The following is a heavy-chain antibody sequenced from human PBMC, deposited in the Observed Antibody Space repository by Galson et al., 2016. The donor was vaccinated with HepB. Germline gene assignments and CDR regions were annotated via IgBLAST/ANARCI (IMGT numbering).Heavy chain of an antibody. Sequence: SLRLSCAASGIPFSISGMRWVRQAPGKGLEWVAMIWSDGSSEYYADSVKGRFTISRDNSRNTLYLQMDSLRADDTAVYYCGRDRAVRSIDQWGQGTMVTVSS. CDR2: IWSDGSSE. D-gene: IGHD2-2*01. V-gene: IGHV3-33*01. CDR1: GIPFSISG. J-gene: IGHJ3*01. CDR3: GRDRAVRSIDQ.